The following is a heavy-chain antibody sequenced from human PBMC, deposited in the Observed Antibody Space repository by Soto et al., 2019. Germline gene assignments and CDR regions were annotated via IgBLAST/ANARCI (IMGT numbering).Heavy chain of an antibody. J-gene: IGHJ5*02. V-gene: IGHV3-23*01. CDR1: GFTFSSYA. CDR3: AREFCSGGNCYTYYFDP. Sequence: PGGSLRLSCAASGFTFSSYAMSWVRQAPGKGLEWVSAISGSGGSTYYADSVKGRFTISRDNSKNTLFLQMNSLRDEDTAVYYCAREFCSGGNCYTYYFDPWGQGIPVTVSS. D-gene: IGHD2-15*01. CDR2: ISGSGGST.